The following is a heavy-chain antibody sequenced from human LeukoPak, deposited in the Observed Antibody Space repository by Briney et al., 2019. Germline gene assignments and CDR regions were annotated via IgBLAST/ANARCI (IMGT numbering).Heavy chain of an antibody. CDR1: AFTFSSYT. V-gene: IGHV3-30-3*01. J-gene: IGHJ4*02. D-gene: IGHD4-17*01. CDR3: AKDLYGDGDY. CDR2: ISYDGSNK. Sequence: PGGSLRLSCAASAFTFSSYTMHWVRQAPGKGLEWVAVISYDGSNKYYADSVKGRFTISRDNSKNTLYLQMNSLRAEDTAVYYCAKDLYGDGDYWGQGTLVTVSS.